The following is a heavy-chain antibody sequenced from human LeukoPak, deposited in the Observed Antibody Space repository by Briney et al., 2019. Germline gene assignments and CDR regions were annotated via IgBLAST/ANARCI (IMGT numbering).Heavy chain of an antibody. CDR1: GFTVSTYT. V-gene: IGHV3-21*01. CDR2: ISSTTSHI. J-gene: IGHJ4*02. CDR3: TRDWGLQRAVDY. D-gene: IGHD3-16*01. Sequence: GGSLRLSCAASGFTVSTYTMNWVRQAPGKGLEWVSSISSTTSHIYYADSVKGRFTISRDNAKKSLYLQMSSLRAEDTGVYYCTRDWGLQRAVDYWGQGTLVTVSS.